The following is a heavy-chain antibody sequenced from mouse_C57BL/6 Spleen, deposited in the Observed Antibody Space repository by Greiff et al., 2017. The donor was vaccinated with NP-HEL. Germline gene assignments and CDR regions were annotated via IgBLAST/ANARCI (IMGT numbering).Heavy chain of an antibody. CDR1: GYTFPSYW. Sequence: QVHVKQSGAELVKPGASVKLSCKASGYTFPSYWMQWVKQRPGQGLEWIGEIDPSDSYTNYNQKFKGKATLTVDTSSSTAYMQLSSLTSEDSAVYYCARRGTTVLNAMDYWGQGTSVTVSS. CDR2: IDPSDSYT. CDR3: ARRGTTVLNAMDY. D-gene: IGHD1-1*01. J-gene: IGHJ4*01. V-gene: IGHV1-50*01.